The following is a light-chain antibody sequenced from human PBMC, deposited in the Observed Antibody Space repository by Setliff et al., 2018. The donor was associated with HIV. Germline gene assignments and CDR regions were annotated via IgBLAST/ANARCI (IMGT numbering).Light chain of an antibody. CDR1: SSDVGGYSH. CDR3: SSYAITNTLP. CDR2: EVR. Sequence: QSAPTRPASVSGSPGQSITISCTGTSSDVGGYSHVSWYQQHPGKAPKLIIYEVRNRPSGVSNRFSGSKSGNTASLTISGLQTEDEADYYCSSYAITNTLPFGTGTKVTVL. V-gene: IGLV2-14*01. J-gene: IGLJ1*01.